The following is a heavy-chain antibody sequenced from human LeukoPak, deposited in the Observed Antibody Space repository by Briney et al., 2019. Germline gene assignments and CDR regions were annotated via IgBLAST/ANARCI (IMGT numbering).Heavy chain of an antibody. Sequence: GGSLRLSCAASGFTFSSYGMHWVRQAPGKGLEWVAVISYDGSNKYYADSVKGRFTISRDNSKNTLYLQMNSLRAEDAAVYYCARDREFLLWFGELFNWGQGTLVTVSS. V-gene: IGHV3-30*03. J-gene: IGHJ4*02. CDR1: GFTFSSYG. D-gene: IGHD3-10*01. CDR3: ARDREFLLWFGELFN. CDR2: ISYDGSNK.